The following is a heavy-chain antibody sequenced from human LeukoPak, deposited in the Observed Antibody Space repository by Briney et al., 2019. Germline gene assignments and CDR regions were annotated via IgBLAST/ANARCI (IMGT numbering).Heavy chain of an antibody. Sequence: PGGSLRLSCAASGFTFSSYWMHWVRQAPGKGLVWVSRINSDGSSTSYADSVKGRFTISRDNAKNTLYLQMNSLRAEDTAVYYCARASRGYYYYYMDVWGKGTTVTISS. CDR2: INSDGSST. J-gene: IGHJ6*03. CDR3: ARASRGYYYYYMDV. D-gene: IGHD2-2*01. V-gene: IGHV3-74*01. CDR1: GFTFSSYW.